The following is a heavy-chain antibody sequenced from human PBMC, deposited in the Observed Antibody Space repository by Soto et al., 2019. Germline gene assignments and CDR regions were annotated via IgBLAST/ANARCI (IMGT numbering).Heavy chain of an antibody. D-gene: IGHD6-19*01. CDR3: ARYYRGSGRYFFDY. Sequence: GGSLRLSCVASGFAFISSFMGWIRQAPGKGLEWVANINQDGGVTYYVDSVEGRFTISRDNTKDSLYLQMNSLRGEDTAIYYCARYYRGSGRYFFDYWGQGTPVTVSS. CDR2: INQDGGVT. J-gene: IGHJ4*02. V-gene: IGHV3-7*03. CDR1: GFAFISSF.